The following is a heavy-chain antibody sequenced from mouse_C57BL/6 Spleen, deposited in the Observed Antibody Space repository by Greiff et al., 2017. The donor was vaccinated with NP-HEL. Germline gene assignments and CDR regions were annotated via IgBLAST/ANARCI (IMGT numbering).Heavy chain of an antibody. Sequence: EVQLQQSGPELVKPGASVKISCKASGYTFTDYYMNWVKQSHGKSFEWIGDINPNNGGTSYNQKFKGKATLTVDKSSSTAYMELRSLTSEDSAVYYCARSRGYYAMDYWGQGTSVTVSS. CDR1: GYTFTDYY. CDR2: INPNNGGT. CDR3: ARSRGYYAMDY. J-gene: IGHJ4*01. V-gene: IGHV1-26*01.